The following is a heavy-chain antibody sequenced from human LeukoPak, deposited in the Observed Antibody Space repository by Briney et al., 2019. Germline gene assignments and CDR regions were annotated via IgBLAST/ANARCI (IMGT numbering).Heavy chain of an antibody. CDR3: ARDCSGGSCYGAFDI. CDR2: IYDSGST. V-gene: IGHV4-30-4*01. D-gene: IGHD2-15*01. CDR1: GASIRSGDYY. J-gene: IGHJ3*02. Sequence: SQTLSLTCTVSGASIRSGDYYWSWLRQPPGKGLEWIGYIYDSGSTYYNPSLKSRITISVDTSENRFSLKLSSVTATDTAVYYCARDCSGGSCYGAFDIWGQGTMVTVSS.